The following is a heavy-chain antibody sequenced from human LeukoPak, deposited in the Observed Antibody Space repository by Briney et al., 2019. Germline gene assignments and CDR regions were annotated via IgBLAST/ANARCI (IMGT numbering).Heavy chain of an antibody. CDR3: ARGEGYSSGYYLYYFDY. J-gene: IGHJ4*02. D-gene: IGHD6-19*01. Sequence: SETLSLTCTVSGGSISSYYWSWIRQPPGNGLEWIGYIYYSGSPNYNPSLKSRFTISVDTSKNQFSLKLSSVTAADTAVYYCARGEGYSSGYYLYYFDYWGQGTLVTVSS. V-gene: IGHV4-59*01. CDR2: IYYSGSP. CDR1: GGSISSYY.